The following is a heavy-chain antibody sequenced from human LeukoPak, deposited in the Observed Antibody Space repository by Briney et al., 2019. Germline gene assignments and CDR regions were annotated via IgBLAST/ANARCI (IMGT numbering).Heavy chain of an antibody. CDR1: GFTFSSYS. V-gene: IGHV3-48*01. CDR3: ARSGSYSEFDF. Sequence: PGGSLRLSCAAPGFTFSSYSMNWVRQAPGRGLEWVSYISSSFSPTYYADSVKGRFTVSRDNARNSLYLQMNSLRAEDTAVYYCARSGSYSEFDFWGQGTLVTVSS. CDR2: ISSSFSPT. D-gene: IGHD1-26*01. J-gene: IGHJ4*02.